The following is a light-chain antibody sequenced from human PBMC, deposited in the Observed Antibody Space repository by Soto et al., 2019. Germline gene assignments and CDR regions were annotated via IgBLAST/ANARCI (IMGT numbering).Light chain of an antibody. CDR3: SSYTSSSTRCV. Sequence: QSALTQPASVSGSPGQSITISCTGTNSDVGVYNYVSWYQQHPGKAPKLMIYDVSNRPSGVSNRFSGSKSGNTASLTISGLQAEDEADYYCSSYTSSSTRCVFGTGTKVTVL. V-gene: IGLV2-14*01. J-gene: IGLJ1*01. CDR1: NSDVGVYNY. CDR2: DVS.